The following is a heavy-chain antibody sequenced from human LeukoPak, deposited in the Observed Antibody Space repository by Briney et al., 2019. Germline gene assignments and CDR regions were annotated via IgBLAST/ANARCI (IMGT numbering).Heavy chain of an antibody. D-gene: IGHD1-1*01. Sequence: GASVKVSCKASGGTFSYYEINWVRQARGQGLEWMGGITPMFGTTNYAQKFQGRVTIIADESTSTAYMEMSSLRSEDTALYYCATNSATRGNFFDSWGQGSLVTISS. CDR2: ITPMFGTT. CDR3: ATNSATRGNFFDS. V-gene: IGHV1-69*13. CDR1: GGTFSYYE. J-gene: IGHJ4*02.